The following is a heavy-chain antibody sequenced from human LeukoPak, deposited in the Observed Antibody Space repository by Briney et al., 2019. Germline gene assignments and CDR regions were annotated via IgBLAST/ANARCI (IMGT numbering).Heavy chain of an antibody. V-gene: IGHV1-3*01. CDR2: INAGNGNT. CDR1: GYTFTSYA. J-gene: IGHJ4*02. CDR3: AREGSGGDYDY. D-gene: IGHD6-19*01. Sequence: RASVKVSCKASGYTFTSYAMHWVRQAPGQRLEWMGWINAGNGNTKYSQKFQGRVTITRDTSASTAYMELSSLRSEDTAVYYCAREGSGGDYDYWGQGTLVTVSS.